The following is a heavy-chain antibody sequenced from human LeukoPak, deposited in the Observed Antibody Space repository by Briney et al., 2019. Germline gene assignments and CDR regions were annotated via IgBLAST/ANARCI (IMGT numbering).Heavy chain of an antibody. CDR3: ARVDAMVTGGAFDI. CDR1: GFTFSSYS. J-gene: IGHJ3*02. CDR2: ISSSSSYI. D-gene: IGHD5-18*01. V-gene: IGHV3-21*01. Sequence: PGGSLRLSCAASGFTFSSYSVNWVRQAPGKGLEWVSSISSSSSYIYYADSVKGRFTLSRDNAKNSLYLQINTPRAEDTVVYYCARVDAMVTGGAFDIWGQGKVFTVSS.